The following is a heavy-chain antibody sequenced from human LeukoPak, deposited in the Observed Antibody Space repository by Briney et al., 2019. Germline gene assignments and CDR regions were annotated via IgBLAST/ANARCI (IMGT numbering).Heavy chain of an antibody. D-gene: IGHD3-10*02. V-gene: IGHV3-30*18. Sequence: PGGSLRLSCEASGFTFSNYGMHWVRQAPGKGLEWVAVISYDGSDKYYADSVKGRFTISRDNSKNTLYLQMNSLRAEDTAVYYCAKDSVVRGYHGIDYWGQGTLVTVSS. CDR1: GFTFSNYG. J-gene: IGHJ4*02. CDR2: ISYDGSDK. CDR3: AKDSVVRGYHGIDY.